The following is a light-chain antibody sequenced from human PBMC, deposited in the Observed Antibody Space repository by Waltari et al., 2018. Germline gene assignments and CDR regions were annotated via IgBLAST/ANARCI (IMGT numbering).Light chain of an antibody. V-gene: IGKV3-20*01. Sequence: EIVLTQFPGTLSLSPGERATLSCRTSRSVGRTLAWYQQKPGQAPRLLIYGASMRATGIPDGVSGSGSGTDFSLTISRLEPEDVAVYYCQHYGRLPVTFGQGTKVEIK. CDR2: GAS. CDR1: RSVGRT. J-gene: IGKJ1*01. CDR3: QHYGRLPVT.